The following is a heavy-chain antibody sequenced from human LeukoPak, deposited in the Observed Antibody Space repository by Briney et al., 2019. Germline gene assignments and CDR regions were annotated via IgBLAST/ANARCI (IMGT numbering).Heavy chain of an antibody. J-gene: IGHJ4*02. CDR1: GFAFSSYN. V-gene: IGHV4-38-2*01. CDR3: ARYGGPFDY. CDR2: IYHSGST. Sequence: GSLRLSCAASGFAFSSYNMNWVRQAPGKGLEWTGSIYHSGSTYYNPSLKSRVTISVDTSKNQFSLKLSSVTAADTAVYYCARYGGPFDYWGQGTLVTVSS. D-gene: IGHD4/OR15-4a*01.